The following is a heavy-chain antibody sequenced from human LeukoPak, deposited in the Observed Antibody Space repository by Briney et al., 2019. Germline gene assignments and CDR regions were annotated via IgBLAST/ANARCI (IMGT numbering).Heavy chain of an antibody. CDR1: GGSISSSSYY. J-gene: IGHJ4*02. V-gene: IGHV4-39*01. CDR3: ARFSVSYGYYFDY. CDR2: IYYSGST. Sequence: SETLSLTCTVSGGSISSSSYYWGWIRQPPGKGLEWIGSIYYSGSTYYNPSLKSRVTISVDTSKNQFSLKLSSVTAADTAVYYCARFSVSYGYYFDYWGQGTLVTVPS. D-gene: IGHD5-18*01.